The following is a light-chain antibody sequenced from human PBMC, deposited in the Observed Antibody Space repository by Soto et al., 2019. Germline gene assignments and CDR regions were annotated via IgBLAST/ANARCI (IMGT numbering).Light chain of an antibody. Sequence: EIVMTQSPATLSVSPGERAALSCRASQSVSSNLGWYQQKPGQAPRLLIYGASTRATGIPARFSGSVSGTEFTLTISSLQSEDFAVYYCQQYTNWPLTFGGGTKVEIK. CDR2: GAS. V-gene: IGKV3-15*01. CDR1: QSVSSN. CDR3: QQYTNWPLT. J-gene: IGKJ4*01.